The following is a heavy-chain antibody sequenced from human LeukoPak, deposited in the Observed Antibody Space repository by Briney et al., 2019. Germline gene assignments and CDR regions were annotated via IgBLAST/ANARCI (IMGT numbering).Heavy chain of an antibody. CDR1: GFTVSSSY. Sequence: GGSLRLSCAASGFTVSSSYMSWVRQAPGKGLEWVSLIYSGGSTHYAASVKGRFTISRDNSKNTLYLQVNSLRPEDTAVYYCAKGYNYAYEYWGQGTLVTVSS. J-gene: IGHJ4*02. V-gene: IGHV3-53*01. D-gene: IGHD5-18*01. CDR3: AKGYNYAYEY. CDR2: IYSGGST.